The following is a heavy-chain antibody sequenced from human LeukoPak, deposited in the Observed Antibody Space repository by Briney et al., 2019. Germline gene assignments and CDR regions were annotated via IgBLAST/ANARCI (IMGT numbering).Heavy chain of an antibody. CDR1: GFTFSSYA. V-gene: IGHV3-23*01. Sequence: GGSLRLSCAASGFTFSSYAMSWVRQAPGKGLEWVSAISGSGGSTYYAGSVKGRFTISRDNSKNTLYLQMNSLRAEDTAVYYCAKFPHYDFWNGYYYYFDYWGQGTLVTVSS. D-gene: IGHD3-3*01. CDR3: AKFPHYDFWNGYYYYFDY. J-gene: IGHJ4*02. CDR2: ISGSGGST.